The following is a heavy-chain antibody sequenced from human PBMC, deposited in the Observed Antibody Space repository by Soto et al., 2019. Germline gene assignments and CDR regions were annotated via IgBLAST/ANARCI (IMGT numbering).Heavy chain of an antibody. CDR2: SNHSGST. Sequence: QVQLQQWGAGLLKPSETLSLTCGVYGASFSGYSWSWIRQPPGKGLEWIGESNHSGSTNDNPSLKSRVTISVDTSKNQFSLKLSSVTAADTAVYYCARVVPPPNRNWGMWSGAFDIWGQGTMVTVSS. D-gene: IGHD7-27*01. V-gene: IGHV4-34*01. CDR3: ARVVPPPNRNWGMWSGAFDI. J-gene: IGHJ3*02. CDR1: GASFSGYS.